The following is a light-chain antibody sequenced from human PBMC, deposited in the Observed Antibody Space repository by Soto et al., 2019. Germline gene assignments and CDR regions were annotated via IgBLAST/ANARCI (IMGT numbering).Light chain of an antibody. Sequence: DIVLTQSPVTLSLSPGERATLSCRASQSVSSSYLAWYQQKPGQAPRLLIYGASNRATGIPDRFSGSGSGTDFSLTISRLEPEDFAVYYCQQYGSSPRTFGQGTKVEIK. J-gene: IGKJ1*01. CDR1: QSVSSSY. CDR3: QQYGSSPRT. CDR2: GAS. V-gene: IGKV3-20*01.